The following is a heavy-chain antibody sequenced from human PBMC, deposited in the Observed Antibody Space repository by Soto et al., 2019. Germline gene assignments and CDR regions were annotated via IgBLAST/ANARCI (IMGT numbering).Heavy chain of an antibody. Sequence: QVQLQESGPGLVKPSETLSLTCTVSGGSISSYYWSWIRQPPGKELEWIGYIYYSGSTNYNPSLKSRVTISVDPSKNQFSLKLSSVTAADTAVYYCARGSPRYYDSSGYPLIWGQGTMVTVSS. CDR1: GGSISSYY. CDR3: ARGSPRYYDSSGYPLI. J-gene: IGHJ3*02. V-gene: IGHV4-59*01. D-gene: IGHD3-22*01. CDR2: IYYSGST.